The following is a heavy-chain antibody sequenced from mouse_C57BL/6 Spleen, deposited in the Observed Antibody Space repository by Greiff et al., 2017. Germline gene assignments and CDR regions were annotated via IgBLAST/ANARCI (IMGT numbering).Heavy chain of an antibody. D-gene: IGHD1-1*01. V-gene: IGHV1-69*01. J-gene: IGHJ2*01. CDR3: ALRGFDY. CDR1: GYTFTSYW. CDR2: IDPSDSYT. Sequence: QVQLQQPGAELVMPGASVKLSCKASGYTFTSYWIHWVKQRPGQGLEWIGEIDPSDSYTNYNQKFKGKSTLTVDKSSSTAYMQLSSLTSEDSAVYYCALRGFDYWGQGTTLTVSS.